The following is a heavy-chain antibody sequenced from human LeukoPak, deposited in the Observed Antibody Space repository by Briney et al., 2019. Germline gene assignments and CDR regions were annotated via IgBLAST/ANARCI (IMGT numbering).Heavy chain of an antibody. CDR2: TKDKGYSYTT. J-gene: IGHJ4*02. D-gene: IGHD3-10*01. CDR3: ASIRGVFGY. Sequence: GGSLRLSCAVSGFTFSDLFMDWVRQAPGKGLERVGRTKDKGYSYTTEYAASVKGRFTISRDDSKNLVYLQMSSLKTEDTAVYYCASIRGVFGYWGQGTLVTVSS. CDR1: GFTFSDLF. V-gene: IGHV3-72*01.